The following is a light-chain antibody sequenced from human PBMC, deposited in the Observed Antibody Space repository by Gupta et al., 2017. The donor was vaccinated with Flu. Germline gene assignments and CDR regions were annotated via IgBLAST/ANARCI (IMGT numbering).Light chain of an antibody. CDR3: QQSYFTPHT. V-gene: IGKV1-39*01. CDR1: QSINNF. J-gene: IGKJ2*01. CDR2: ASS. Sequence: DIQMTQSPSSLSASVADRVTISCRTSQSINNFLNWYQQIPGKAPRLLIYASSSLQSGVPSRFSGSGSGTDFTLTISSVQPEDSATYYCQQSYFTPHTFGQGTKLEIK.